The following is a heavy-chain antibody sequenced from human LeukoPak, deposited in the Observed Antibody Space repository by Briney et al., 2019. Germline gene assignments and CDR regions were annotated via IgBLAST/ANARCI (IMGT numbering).Heavy chain of an antibody. V-gene: IGHV3-33*06. CDR2: IWYDGSNK. CDR3: TKRVVPAGSSGGDHYALDV. CDR1: EFAFSTYN. D-gene: IGHD3-16*01. Sequence: GGSLRLSCAASEFAFSTYNMNWVRQAPGKGLEWVAGIWYDGSNKNYVDSVKGRFTISRDNSKNTLFLDMNSLRVEDTGVYFCTKRVVPAGSSGGDHYALDVWGQGTTVTVSS. J-gene: IGHJ6*02.